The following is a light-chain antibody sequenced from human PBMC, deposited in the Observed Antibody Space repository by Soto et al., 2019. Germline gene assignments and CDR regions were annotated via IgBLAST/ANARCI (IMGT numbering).Light chain of an antibody. J-gene: IGLJ1*01. Sequence: QAVVTQPPSISGAPGQRVTISCTGRRSNLGAGYDAHWLQLVPGNAPKLLIFGNTNRRPGVTDRFSGSKSGTSASLAITGLQTEDEAEYFCQSFDRNLNGYVFGSGTKLTVL. CDR3: QSFDRNLNGYV. CDR2: GNT. CDR1: RSNLGAGYD. V-gene: IGLV1-40*01.